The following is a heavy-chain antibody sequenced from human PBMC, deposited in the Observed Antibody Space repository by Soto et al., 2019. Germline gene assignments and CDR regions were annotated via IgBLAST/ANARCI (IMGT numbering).Heavy chain of an antibody. V-gene: IGHV4-34*01. Sequence: SGTLSLTCSLYNGSLSGYYWWWIRQPPGKGLEWIGEISPSGTTNYSPSLKSRVSISVDTSKNQFSLNLTSLTAADTAVYYCARAPKVSGSAQTRPDFWGQG. CDR3: ARAPKVSGSAQTRPDF. CDR2: ISPSGTT. J-gene: IGHJ4*02. D-gene: IGHD6-6*01. CDR1: NGSLSGYY.